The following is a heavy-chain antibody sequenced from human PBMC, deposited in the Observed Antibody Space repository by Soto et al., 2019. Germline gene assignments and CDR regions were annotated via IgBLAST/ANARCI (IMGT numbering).Heavy chain of an antibody. CDR2: INPSGDSP. CDR3: ARGGRFVESTMGRDIDV. J-gene: IGHJ6*02. CDR1: GFIFNNYY. D-gene: IGHD3-3*01. V-gene: IGHV1-46*02. Sequence: QEQLVQSGAEVKKPGASVKVSCKSSGFIFNNYYLHCVRQAPGEGLEWIGIINPSGDSPTPAPKFGGRVTMTSDTSTTTAYMQLSSLRPEDTGVYYCARGGRFVESTMGRDIDVCGPGTTGTVAS.